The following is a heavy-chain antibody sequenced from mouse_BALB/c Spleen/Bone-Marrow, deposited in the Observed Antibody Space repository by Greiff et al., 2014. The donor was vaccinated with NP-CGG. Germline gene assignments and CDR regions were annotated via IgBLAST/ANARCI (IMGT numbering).Heavy chain of an antibody. D-gene: IGHD2-14*01. CDR1: GYTFTNYW. CDR2: IYPGGGYT. J-gene: IGHJ1*01. CDR3: AREVRRYFDV. V-gene: IGHV1-63*02. Sequence: QVQLQQPGAELVRPGTSVKISCKASGYTFTNYWLGWVKQRPGHGLEWIGDIYPGGGYTNYNEQFKGKATLTADTSSSTAYMQLSSLTSEDSAVYFCAREVRRYFDVWGAGTTVTVSS.